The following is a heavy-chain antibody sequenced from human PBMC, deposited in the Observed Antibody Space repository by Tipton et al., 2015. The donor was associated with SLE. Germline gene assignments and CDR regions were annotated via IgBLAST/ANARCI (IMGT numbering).Heavy chain of an antibody. J-gene: IGHJ4*02. V-gene: IGHV3-11*06. Sequence: GSLRLSCAASGFTFSDYYMSWIRQAPGKGLEWVSYISSSNNYTNYADSVKGRFTISRDNAKNSLYLQMNSLRAEDTAVYYCASGGCRPAGIAAASRMGWGQGTLVTVSS. CDR1: GFTFSDYY. CDR2: ISSSNNYT. CDR3: ASGGCRPAGIAAASRMG. D-gene: IGHD6-13*01.